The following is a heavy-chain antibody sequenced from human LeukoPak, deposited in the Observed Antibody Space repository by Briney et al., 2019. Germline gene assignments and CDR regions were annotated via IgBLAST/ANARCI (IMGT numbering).Heavy chain of an antibody. D-gene: IGHD3-16*01. V-gene: IGHV3-74*01. J-gene: IGHJ4*02. CDR3: ASDLSLGY. CDR1: GFTFSSYW. CDR2: INGDGSST. Sequence: PGGSLRLSCAASGFTFSSYWMHWVRQAPGKGLFWVSRINGDGSSTNFAASVKGRFTISRDNAKNTLYLQMNTLRPEDTAVYYCASDLSLGYGGQGTLVTVSS.